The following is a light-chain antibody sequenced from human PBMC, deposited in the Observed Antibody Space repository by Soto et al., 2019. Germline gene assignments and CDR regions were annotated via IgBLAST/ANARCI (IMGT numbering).Light chain of an antibody. V-gene: IGLV1-40*01. CDR3: QSYDSSLSGYV. J-gene: IGLJ1*01. CDR2: DNN. Sequence: QXVLTQPPSVSGAPGQRVTISCTGSSSNIGAGYDVHWYQQLPGTAPKLLIYDNNNRPSGVPDRFSGSKSGTSASLAITGLQAEDEADYYCQSYDSSLSGYVFGTGTKVTVL. CDR1: SSNIGAGYD.